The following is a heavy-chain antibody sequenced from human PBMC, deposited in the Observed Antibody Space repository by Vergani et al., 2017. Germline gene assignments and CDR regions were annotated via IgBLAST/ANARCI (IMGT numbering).Heavy chain of an antibody. CDR1: GFTFDDYA. J-gene: IGHJ5*01. Sequence: EVQLVESGGGLVQPGRSLRLSCAASGFTFDDYAMHWVRQAPGKGLEWVSGISGTGGFTFYADSVKGRFTISRDNYKNTLYLQMSSLRADDTAVYYCAKSASVSMSLPNWFESWGQGTHVTVS. CDR3: AKSASVSMSLPNWFES. CDR2: ISGTGGFT. V-gene: IGHV3-9*01.